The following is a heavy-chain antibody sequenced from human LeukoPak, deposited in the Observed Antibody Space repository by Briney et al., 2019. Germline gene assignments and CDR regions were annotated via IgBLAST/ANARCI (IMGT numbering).Heavy chain of an antibody. Sequence: PGGSLRLSCAASGFILSDYNMNWVRQAPGKGLEWVSFIAISGTDITYADSVKGRFTISRENAKNSLYLQMNSLRAEDTAVYYCTRDVRATARAYDYWGQGTLVTVSS. V-gene: IGHV3-21*01. CDR3: TRDVRATARAYDY. D-gene: IGHD1-26*01. J-gene: IGHJ4*02. CDR2: IAISGTDI. CDR1: GFILSDYN.